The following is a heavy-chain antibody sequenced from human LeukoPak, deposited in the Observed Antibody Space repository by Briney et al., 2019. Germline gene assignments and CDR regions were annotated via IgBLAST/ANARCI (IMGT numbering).Heavy chain of an antibody. Sequence: GGSLRLSCAASGFIFSDCGMHRVRQAPGKGLEWVAVIWYDGSNKYCADSVKGRFTISRDDSKNTVYLQMNSLRAEDTAVYYCASRGSKFDFWGQGTLVSVSS. V-gene: IGHV3-33*01. J-gene: IGHJ4*02. CDR2: IWYDGSNK. CDR1: GFIFSDCG. CDR3: ASRGSKFDF.